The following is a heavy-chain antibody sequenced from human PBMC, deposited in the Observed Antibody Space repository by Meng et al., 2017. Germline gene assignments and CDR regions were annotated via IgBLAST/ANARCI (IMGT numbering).Heavy chain of an antibody. CDR2: IYYSGST. Sequence: HVQLQQSGPGLVRPSETLSLTCTVSGGSVSSGSYYWSWIRQPPGKGLEWIGYIYYSGSTNYNPSLKSRVTISVDTSKNQFSLKLSSVTAADTAVYYCARDGATTVTTGWFDPWGQGTLVTVSS. D-gene: IGHD4-17*01. V-gene: IGHV4-61*01. J-gene: IGHJ5*02. CDR1: GGSVSSGSYY. CDR3: ARDGATTVTTGWFDP.